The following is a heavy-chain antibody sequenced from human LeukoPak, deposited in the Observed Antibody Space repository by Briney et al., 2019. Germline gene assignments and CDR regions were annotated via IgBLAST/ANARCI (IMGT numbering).Heavy chain of an antibody. CDR1: GGSISSYY. CDR2: IYYSGST. CDR3: AGIWPYFDY. Sequence: PSETLSLTCSFSGGSISSYYWGWIRQPPGKGLEWIGSIYYSGSTYYNPSLKSRVTISVDTSKNQFSLKLSSVTAADTAVYYCAGIWPYFDYWGQGTLVTVSS. V-gene: IGHV4-39*01. J-gene: IGHJ4*02. D-gene: IGHD3-3*02.